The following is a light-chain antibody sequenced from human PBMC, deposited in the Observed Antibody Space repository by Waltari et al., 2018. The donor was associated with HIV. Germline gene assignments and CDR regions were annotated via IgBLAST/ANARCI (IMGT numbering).Light chain of an antibody. Sequence: QSVLTQPPSASGTPGQTVTISCSGSSADIGSNTVNWYKQLPGTAPKLRIYNTFQRPSVVPDRVSASQSGTSASLAISGLQSEDEADYYCAAWDDSMEGHVFGGGTKLTIL. J-gene: IGLJ2*01. V-gene: IGLV1-44*01. CDR1: SADIGSNT. CDR3: AAWDDSMEGHV. CDR2: NTF.